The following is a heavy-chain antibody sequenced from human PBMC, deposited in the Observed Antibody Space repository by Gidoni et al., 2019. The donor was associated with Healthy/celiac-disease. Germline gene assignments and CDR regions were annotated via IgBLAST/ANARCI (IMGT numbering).Heavy chain of an antibody. CDR1: GFSLSTSGVG. Sequence: QITLKESGPTLVKPTQTLTLTCTFSGFSLSTSGVGVGWIRQPPGKALELLALIYWDDDKRYSPSLKSRLTITKDTSKNQVVLTMTNMDPVDTATYYCAHFHQFGVRRGYGVWDHWGQGTLVTVSS. CDR3: AHFHQFGVRRGYGVWDH. D-gene: IGHD3-10*01. J-gene: IGHJ4*02. V-gene: IGHV2-5*02. CDR2: IYWDDDK.